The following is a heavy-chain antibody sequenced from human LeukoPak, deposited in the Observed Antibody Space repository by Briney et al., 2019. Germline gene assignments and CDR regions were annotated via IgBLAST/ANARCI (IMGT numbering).Heavy chain of an antibody. Sequence: GGSLRLSCAASGFTFNSYAMSWVRQAPGKGLEWVSGISGGGGSTYYADSVKGRFTISRDSSKNTLYLQMNSLRAEDTAVYYCARVVAREITMIVVANDYWGQGTLVTVSS. J-gene: IGHJ4*02. V-gene: IGHV3-23*01. CDR3: ARVVAREITMIVVANDY. CDR1: GFTFNSYA. CDR2: ISGGGGST. D-gene: IGHD3-22*01.